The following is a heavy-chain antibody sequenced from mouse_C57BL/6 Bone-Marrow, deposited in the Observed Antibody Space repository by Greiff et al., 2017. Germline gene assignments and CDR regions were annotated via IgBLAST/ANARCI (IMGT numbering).Heavy chain of an antibody. D-gene: IGHD4-1*02. J-gene: IGHJ2*01. CDR3: ATQLGRYFDY. Sequence: QVQLKQPGAELVKPGASVKLSCKASGYTFTSYWMHWVKQRPGQGLEWIGMIHPNSGSTNYNEKFKSKATLTVDKSSSTAYMQLSSLTSEDSAVYYCATQLGRYFDYWGQGTTLTVSS. CDR2: IHPNSGST. V-gene: IGHV1-64*01. CDR1: GYTFTSYW.